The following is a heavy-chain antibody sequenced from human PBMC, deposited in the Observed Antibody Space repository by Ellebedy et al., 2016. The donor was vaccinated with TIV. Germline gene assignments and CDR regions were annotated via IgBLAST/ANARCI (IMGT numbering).Heavy chain of an antibody. CDR3: VRDPGSFEPHYSFDY. J-gene: IGHJ4*02. V-gene: IGHV1-2*02. CDR1: GYTFTGYY. D-gene: IGHD3-9*01. CDR2: INPESADT. Sequence: AASVKVSCKASGYTFTGYYLHWVRQAPGQGPEWMGWINPESADTNYAQNFQGRVTLTRDTSISTAFMELSSLGSDDTAVYYCVRDPGSFEPHYSFDYWGQGTLVTVSS.